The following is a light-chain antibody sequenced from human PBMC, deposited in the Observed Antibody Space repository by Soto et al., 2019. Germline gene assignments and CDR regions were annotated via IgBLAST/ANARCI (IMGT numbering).Light chain of an antibody. CDR3: SSYTTRSTLV. CDR2: DVS. J-gene: IGLJ3*02. Sequence: QSALTQPASVSGSPGQSITISCTGTSSDVGRYYYVSWYQHHPGKAPKLMIHDVSNRPSGVSNRFSGSKSGNTASLTISGLQAEDEAHYYCSSYTTRSTLVFGGGTQLTVL. V-gene: IGLV2-14*03. CDR1: SSDVGRYYY.